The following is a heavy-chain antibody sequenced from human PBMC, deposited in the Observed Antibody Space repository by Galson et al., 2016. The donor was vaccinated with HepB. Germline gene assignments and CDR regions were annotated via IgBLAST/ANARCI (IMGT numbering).Heavy chain of an antibody. CDR2: ISNYNGDT. D-gene: IGHD6-19*01. J-gene: IGHJ4*02. Sequence: SVKVSCKASGYTYTSFGVTWVRQAPGQGLEWMGWISNYNGDTIYAQKIQDRVVMTTDTSTNTAYLELRSLRFDDTAVYYCARDVAGIERGDLDYWGQGTLVTVSS. V-gene: IGHV1-18*01. CDR3: ARDVAGIERGDLDY. CDR1: GYTYTSFG.